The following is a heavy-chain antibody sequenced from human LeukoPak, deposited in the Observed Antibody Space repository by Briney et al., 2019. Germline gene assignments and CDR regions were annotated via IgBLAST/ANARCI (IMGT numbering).Heavy chain of an antibody. CDR3: TTAGERPIRYFDY. CDR2: MNPNSGNT. D-gene: IGHD3-9*01. Sequence: GASVKVSCKASGYSFSSYDINWVRQATGQGLAWMGWMNPNSGNTGYAQKFQGRVTMTRNTSINTAYMELSGLIPEDTAVYFCTTAGERPIRYFDYWGQGTLVTVSS. V-gene: IGHV1-8*01. CDR1: GYSFSSYD. J-gene: IGHJ4*02.